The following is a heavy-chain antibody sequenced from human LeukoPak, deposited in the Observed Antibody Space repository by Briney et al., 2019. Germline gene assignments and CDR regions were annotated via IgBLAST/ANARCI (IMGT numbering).Heavy chain of an antibody. Sequence: ASETLSPPCTVSGGSIRSYYWGWVREPPGKGLEWIGYIYTSGSTNYNPSLKSRVTISVDTSKNQFSLKLSSVTAADTAVYYCARLRSNYDYWGQGTLVTVSS. D-gene: IGHD4-11*01. J-gene: IGHJ4*02. V-gene: IGHV4-4*09. CDR2: IYTSGST. CDR3: ARLRSNYDY. CDR1: GGSIRSYY.